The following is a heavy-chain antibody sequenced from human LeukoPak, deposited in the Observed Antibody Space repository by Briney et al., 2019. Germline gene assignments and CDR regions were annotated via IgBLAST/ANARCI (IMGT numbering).Heavy chain of an antibody. CDR3: ARATVGDY. V-gene: IGHV3-48*02. CDR1: GFTFSTYT. D-gene: IGHD4-23*01. Sequence: PGGSLRLSCAASGFTFSTYTTNWVRQAPGKGLEWVSSISSTSSTIYYADSVKGRFTISRDNAKNSLYLQMNSLRDEDTAVYYCARATVGDYWGQGTLVTVSS. J-gene: IGHJ4*02. CDR2: ISSTSSTI.